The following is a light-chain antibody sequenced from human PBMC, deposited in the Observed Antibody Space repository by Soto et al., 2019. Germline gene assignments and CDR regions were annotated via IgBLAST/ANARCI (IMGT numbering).Light chain of an antibody. V-gene: IGKV3-20*01. CDR1: QSVSNNY. J-gene: IGKJ5*01. CDR2: DAS. Sequence: EIVLTQSPGTLSLSPGERVTLSCRASQSVSNNYLAWHQQKPGQAPRLLIYDASSRATGIPDRFSGSGSGTDLTLTISRLEPEDFAVYYCQQYGSSLSITFGQGTRLEIK. CDR3: QQYGSSLSIT.